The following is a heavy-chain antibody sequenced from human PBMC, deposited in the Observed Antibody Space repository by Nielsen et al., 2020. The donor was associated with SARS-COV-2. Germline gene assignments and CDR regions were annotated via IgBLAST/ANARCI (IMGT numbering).Heavy chain of an antibody. D-gene: IGHD6-6*01. J-gene: IGHJ4*02. CDR2: ISGSGGST. Sequence: GESLKISCAASGFTFSSYAMSWVRQAPGKGLEWVSAISGSGGSTYYADSVKGRFTISRDNSKNTLYLQMNSLRAEDTAVYYCAKVTYNSYRSIEAFDYWGQGTLVTVSS. V-gene: IGHV3-23*01. CDR3: AKVTYNSYRSIEAFDY. CDR1: GFTFSSYA.